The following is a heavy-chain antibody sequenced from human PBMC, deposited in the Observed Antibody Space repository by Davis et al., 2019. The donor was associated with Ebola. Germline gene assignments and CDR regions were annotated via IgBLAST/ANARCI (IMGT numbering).Heavy chain of an antibody. V-gene: IGHV1-69*04. CDR1: GGTFSSYA. CDR3: AREGSSSWGGMDV. J-gene: IGHJ6*02. Sequence: AASVKVSCKASGGTFSSYAISWVRQAPGQGLEWMGRIIPFLDIANYAQKFQGRVTITADKSTSTAYMELSSLRSEDTAVYYCAREGSSSWGGMDVWGQGTTVTVSS. CDR2: IIPFLDIA. D-gene: IGHD6-13*01.